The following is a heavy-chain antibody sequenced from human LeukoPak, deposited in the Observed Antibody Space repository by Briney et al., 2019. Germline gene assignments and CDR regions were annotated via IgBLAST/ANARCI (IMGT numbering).Heavy chain of an antibody. V-gene: IGHV3-11*04. Sequence: GGSLRLSCAASGFTFSDYYMSWIRQAPGKGLEWVSYISSSGSTIYYADSVKGRFTISRDSAKNSLYLQMNSLRAEDTAVYYCAKDPCSSTSCYMEYWGQGTLVTVSS. CDR1: GFTFSDYY. J-gene: IGHJ4*02. CDR2: ISSSGSTI. D-gene: IGHD2-2*02. CDR3: AKDPCSSTSCYMEY.